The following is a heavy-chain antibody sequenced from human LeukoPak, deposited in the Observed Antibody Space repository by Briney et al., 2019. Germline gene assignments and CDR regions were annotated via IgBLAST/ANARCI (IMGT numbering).Heavy chain of an antibody. CDR1: GGSISSYY. V-gene: IGHV4-59*12. CDR3: ASVDTAMFYYFDY. J-gene: IGHJ4*02. D-gene: IGHD5-18*01. CDR2: IYYSGST. Sequence: SETLSLTCTVSGGSISSYYWSWIRQPPGKGLEWIGYIYYSGSTNYNPSLKSRVTISVDTSKNQFSLKLSSVTAADTAVYYCASVDTAMFYYFDYWGQGTLVTVSS.